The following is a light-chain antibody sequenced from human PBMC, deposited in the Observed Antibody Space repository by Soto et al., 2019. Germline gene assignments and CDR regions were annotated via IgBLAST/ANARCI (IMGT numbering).Light chain of an antibody. CDR3: QQYNNWPPIT. V-gene: IGKV3-15*01. J-gene: IGKJ5*01. CDR2: GAS. CDR1: QSVSSN. Sequence: EIVMTQSPAPLSVSPGGKDTPSFRGSQSVSSNLAWYQQKPGQAPRLLIYGASTRATGIPARFSGSGSGTEFTLTISSLQSEDFAVYYCQQYNNWPPITFGQGTRLEIK.